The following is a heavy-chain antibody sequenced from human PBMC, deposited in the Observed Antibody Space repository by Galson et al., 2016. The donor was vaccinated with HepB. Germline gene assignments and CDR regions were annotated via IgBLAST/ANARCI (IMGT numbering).Heavy chain of an antibody. Sequence: SLRLSCAASGFTFSRLWMNWVRQAPGKGLEWVASIKEDASKAFYTDSVKGRFTISRDNVEDSLSLQMNSLRSEDTAVYYCARYGDDAGWNFHQWGQGTLVTVSS. V-gene: IGHV3-7*03. J-gene: IGHJ1*01. CDR2: IKEDASKA. CDR3: ARYGDDAGWNFHQ. D-gene: IGHD6-19*01. CDR1: GFTFSRLW.